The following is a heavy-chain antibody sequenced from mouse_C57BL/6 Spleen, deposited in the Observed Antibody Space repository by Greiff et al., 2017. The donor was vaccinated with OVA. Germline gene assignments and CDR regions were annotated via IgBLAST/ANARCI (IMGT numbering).Heavy chain of an antibody. CDR2: IYPGDGDT. Sequence: QVQLQQSGAELVKPGASVKISCKASGYAFSSYWMNWVKQRPGKGLEWIGQIYPGDGDTNYNGKFKGTATLTADKSSSTAYMQLSSLTSEDSAVYFCARRDYGSPFAYWGQGTLVTVSA. J-gene: IGHJ3*01. V-gene: IGHV1-80*01. CDR3: ARRDYGSPFAY. D-gene: IGHD1-1*01. CDR1: GYAFSSYW.